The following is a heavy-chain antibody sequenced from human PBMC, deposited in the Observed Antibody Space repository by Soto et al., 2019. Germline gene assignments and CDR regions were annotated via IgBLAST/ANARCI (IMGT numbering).Heavy chain of an antibody. CDR1: GFTFSSYA. Sequence: GGSLRLSCAASGFTFSSYAMSWVRQAPGKGLEWVSAISGSGGSTYYADSVKGRFTISRDNSKNTLYLQMNSLRAEDTAVYYCAKDEYQPYYYYMDVWGKGTTVPVSS. D-gene: IGHD2-2*01. CDR3: AKDEYQPYYYYMDV. J-gene: IGHJ6*03. V-gene: IGHV3-23*01. CDR2: ISGSGGST.